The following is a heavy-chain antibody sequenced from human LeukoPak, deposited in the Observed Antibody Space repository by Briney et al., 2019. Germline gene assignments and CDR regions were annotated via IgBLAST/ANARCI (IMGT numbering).Heavy chain of an antibody. J-gene: IGHJ4*02. CDR3: ARVPTGYYDFWSLDY. CDR2: ISYDGSNK. V-gene: IGHV3-30-3*01. CDR1: GFTFSSCA. D-gene: IGHD3-3*01. Sequence: GRSLRLSCAASGFTFSSCAMHWVRQAPGKGLEWVAVISYDGSNKYYADSVKGRFTISRDNSKNTLYLQMNSLRAEDTAVYYCARVPTGYYDFWSLDYWGQGTLVTVSS.